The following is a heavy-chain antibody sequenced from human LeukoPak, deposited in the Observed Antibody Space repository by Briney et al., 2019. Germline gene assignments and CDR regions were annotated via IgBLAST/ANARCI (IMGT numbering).Heavy chain of an antibody. V-gene: IGHV3-30-3*01. CDR1: GFTFSSYA. D-gene: IGHD5-18*01. J-gene: IGHJ4*02. CDR3: ARDPRGQLWFNYGSSPTFDY. Sequence: GSLRLSCAASGFTFSSYAMHWVRQAPGKGLEWVAVISYDGSNKYYADSVKGRFTISGDNSKNTLYLQMNSLGAEDTAAYYCARDPRGQLWFNYGSSPTFDYWGQGTLVTVSS. CDR2: ISYDGSNK.